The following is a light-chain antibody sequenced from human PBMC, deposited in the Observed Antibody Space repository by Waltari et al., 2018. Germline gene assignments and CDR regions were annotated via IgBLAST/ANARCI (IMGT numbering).Light chain of an antibody. CDR1: QSVGSN. Sequence: ETVMTQSPATLSVYPGERVSLSCRASQSVGSNLAWYQQRPGQAPRLLIYGASTRATGIPARFSGSGSGTEFTLTISSLQSEDFAVYYCQQYTYWPPGTFGQGTKVEIK. J-gene: IGKJ1*01. CDR2: GAS. CDR3: QQYTYWPPGT. V-gene: IGKV3-15*01.